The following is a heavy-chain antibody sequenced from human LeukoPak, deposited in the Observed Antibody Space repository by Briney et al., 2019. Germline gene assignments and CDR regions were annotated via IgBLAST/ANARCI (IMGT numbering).Heavy chain of an antibody. CDR1: GFRFSDYA. Sequence: PGGSLRLSCAASGFRFSDYAMTWVRQAPGKGPEWLSSITDTGGNTYSADSRFTISRDNSKNTLYLQMNSLRVEDTAVYYCAKAPERSCNDAACYPLDYWGQGTLVTVSS. CDR2: ITDTGGNT. D-gene: IGHD2/OR15-2a*01. J-gene: IGHJ4*02. V-gene: IGHV3-23*01. CDR3: AKAPERSCNDAACYPLDY.